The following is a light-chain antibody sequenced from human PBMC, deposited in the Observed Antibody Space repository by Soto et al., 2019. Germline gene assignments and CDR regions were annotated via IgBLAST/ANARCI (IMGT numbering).Light chain of an antibody. CDR2: DVS. J-gene: IGLJ2*01. Sequence: QSALTQPASVSGSPGQSITISCTGTSSDVGGYNYVSGYQQHPGKAPKLMIYDVSNRPSGVSNHFSGSKSGNTASLTISGLQAEDEADYYCISYTKSNTFVFGGGTKLT. V-gene: IGLV2-14*01. CDR3: ISYTKSNTFV. CDR1: SSDVGGYNY.